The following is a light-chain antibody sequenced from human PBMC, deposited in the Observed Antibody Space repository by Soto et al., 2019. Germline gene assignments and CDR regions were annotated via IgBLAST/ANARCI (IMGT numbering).Light chain of an antibody. V-gene: IGKV3-20*01. CDR3: HQYDNAPFT. CDR2: GAS. J-gene: IGKJ3*01. CDR1: QSLSSNY. Sequence: EIVLTQSPGTLSLSPGERATLSCRASQSLSSNYLAWYQQRPGQSPRLLVYGASSRATGILDRFSGSGFGTDFALTISRLEPEDSAVYYCHQYDNAPFTFGPGTRVGIK.